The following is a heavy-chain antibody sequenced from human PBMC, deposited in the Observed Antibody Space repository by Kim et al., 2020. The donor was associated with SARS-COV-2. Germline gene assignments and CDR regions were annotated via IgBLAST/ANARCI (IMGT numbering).Heavy chain of an antibody. Sequence: GGSLRLSCAASAFTFGDYWMTWVRQAPGKGLEWVANIKQDGSEAYYLDSVKGRFTISRDNAKNSLYLQMNSLRAEDTAVYYCAKSPRTGYYFDSWGQGTLVTVSS. CDR3: AKSPRTGYYFDS. D-gene: IGHD6-25*01. J-gene: IGHJ4*02. CDR1: AFTFGDYW. V-gene: IGHV3-7*01. CDR2: IKQDGSEA.